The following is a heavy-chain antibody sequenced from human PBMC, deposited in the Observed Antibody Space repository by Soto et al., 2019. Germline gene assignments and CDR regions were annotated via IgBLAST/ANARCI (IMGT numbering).Heavy chain of an antibody. D-gene: IGHD3-3*01. Sequence: QVQLVESGGGVVQPGRSLRLSCAASGFTFSSYGMHWVRQAPGKGLEWVAVIWYDGSNKYYADSVKGRFTISRDNSKNTLYLQMNSLRAEDTAVYYCARSYYDFWSGYYPQPYGMDVWGQGTTVTVSS. CDR2: IWYDGSNK. CDR3: ARSYYDFWSGYYPQPYGMDV. CDR1: GFTFSSYG. J-gene: IGHJ6*02. V-gene: IGHV3-33*01.